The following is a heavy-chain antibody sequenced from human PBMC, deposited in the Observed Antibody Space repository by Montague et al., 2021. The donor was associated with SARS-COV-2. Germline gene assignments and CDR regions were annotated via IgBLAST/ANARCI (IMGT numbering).Heavy chain of an antibody. D-gene: IGHD2-15*01. V-gene: IGHV4-59*08. CDR3: ARHYSATLPAVY. J-gene: IGHJ4*02. CDR2: T. Sequence: TKYNPSLTSRVTMSVDTSKNQFSLKVNSVTAADTSVYYCARHYSATLPAVYWGQGTLVTVSS.